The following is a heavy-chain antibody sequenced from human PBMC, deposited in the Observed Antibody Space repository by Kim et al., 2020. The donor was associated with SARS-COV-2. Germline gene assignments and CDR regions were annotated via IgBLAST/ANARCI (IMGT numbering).Heavy chain of an antibody. D-gene: IGHD5-12*01. CDR3: ARLGGSGDDSELDY. J-gene: IGHJ4*02. V-gene: IGHV4-39*01. Sequence: SETLSLTCTVSGDSISDSYYWGWIRQPPGKGLEWIGSIHYSGSTYYNPSLKSRVTISVDMSKNQFSLNLRSVTAADTAVYYCARLGGSGDDSELDYWGQGNLVTVTS. CDR2: IHYSGST. CDR1: GDSISDSYY.